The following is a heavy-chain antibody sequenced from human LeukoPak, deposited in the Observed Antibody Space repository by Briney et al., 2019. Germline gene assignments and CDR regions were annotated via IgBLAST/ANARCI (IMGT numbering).Heavy chain of an antibody. CDR3: VRDGEYSHGIDFDY. Sequence: PGGSLRLSCAASGFTFSSDAMHWVRQAPGKGLEWVAIILSDGSKTYYPDSVRGRFTISRDSATNTLYLQMNSLRAEDTAIYYCVRDGEYSHGIDFDYWGQGTLVTVSP. V-gene: IGHV3-33*08. CDR2: ILSDGSKT. CDR1: GFTFSSDA. D-gene: IGHD5-18*01. J-gene: IGHJ4*02.